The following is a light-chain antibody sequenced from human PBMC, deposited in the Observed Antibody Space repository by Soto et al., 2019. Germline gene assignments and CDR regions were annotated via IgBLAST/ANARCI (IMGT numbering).Light chain of an antibody. CDR3: QQRSNWPLI. V-gene: IGKV3-11*01. CDR1: QNVRSY. CDR2: DAS. Sequence: EIVLTQSPVTLSLSPGESATLSCRASQNVRSYLAWYQQRPGQAPRLLIYDASTRATGIPARFSGSGSGTDFTLTISSLDPEDFAVYYCQQRSNWPLIFGGGTKVDIK. J-gene: IGKJ4*01.